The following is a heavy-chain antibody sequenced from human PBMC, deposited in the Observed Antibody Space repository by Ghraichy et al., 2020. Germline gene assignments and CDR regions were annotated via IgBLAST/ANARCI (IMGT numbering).Heavy chain of an antibody. Sequence: LSLTCAASEFTFSDYYMSWIRQAPGRGLEWISYISHNDNYIYYADSVKGRFTISRDNAKNSVYLQMDSLRGDDTAVYYCARSPASRRGYYYYGMDVWGQGTTVTVSS. CDR2: ISHNDNYI. D-gene: IGHD2-2*01. CDR3: ARSPASRRGYYYYGMDV. J-gene: IGHJ6*02. V-gene: IGHV3-11*01. CDR1: EFTFSDYY.